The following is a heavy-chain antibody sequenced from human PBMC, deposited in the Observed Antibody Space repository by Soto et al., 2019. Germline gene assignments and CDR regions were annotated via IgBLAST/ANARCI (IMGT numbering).Heavy chain of an antibody. CDR1: GYTFSSYG. V-gene: IGHV1-18*01. D-gene: IGHD4-4*01. J-gene: IGHJ4*02. CDR2: ISAYNGNT. Sequence: QVKLVKSGGEVKKHGASVKLSCKASGYTFSSYGISWVRKAPGQGLEWMGWISAYNGNTNYAQKFQGRVTMTTDTSTSPAYMELRSLRSDNTAIYYCARTINYWLFRLEWGKVTLGTVSS. CDR3: ARTINYWLFRLE.